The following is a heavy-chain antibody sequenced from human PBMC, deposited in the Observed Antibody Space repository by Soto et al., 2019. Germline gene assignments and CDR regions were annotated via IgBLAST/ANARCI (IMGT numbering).Heavy chain of an antibody. CDR2: IIPIFGTA. CDR1: GGTFSSYA. J-gene: IGHJ4*02. Sequence: QVQLVQSGAEVKKPGSSVKVSCKASGGTFSSYAISWVRQAPGQGLEWMGGIIPIFGTANYAQKFQGRVTITADKSTSTAYMEVSSLRSEDTAVYYCAREEYCSGGSCYFLDYWGQGTLVTVSS. D-gene: IGHD2-15*01. CDR3: AREEYCSGGSCYFLDY. V-gene: IGHV1-69*06.